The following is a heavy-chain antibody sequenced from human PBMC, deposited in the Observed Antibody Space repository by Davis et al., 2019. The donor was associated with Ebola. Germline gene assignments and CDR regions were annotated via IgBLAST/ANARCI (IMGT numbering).Heavy chain of an antibody. J-gene: IGHJ4*02. CDR2: IRSKANSYAT. CDR3: TTDSELVDY. D-gene: IGHD3-22*01. CDR1: GFTFSGSA. V-gene: IGHV3-73*01. Sequence: GGSLRLSSAASGFTFSGSAMHWVRQASGKGLEWVGRIRSKANSYATAYAASVKGRFTISRDDSKNTAYLQMNSLKTEDTAVYYCTTDSELVDYWGQGTLVTVSS.